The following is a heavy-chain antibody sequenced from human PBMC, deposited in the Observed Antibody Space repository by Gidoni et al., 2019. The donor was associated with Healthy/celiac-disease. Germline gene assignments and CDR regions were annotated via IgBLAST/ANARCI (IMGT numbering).Heavy chain of an antibody. J-gene: IGHJ4*02. V-gene: IGHV1-69*01. Sequence: QLQLVQSGAEVKKPGSSVKVSCKASGGTFSSYAISWVRQAPGQGLEWMGGIIPIFGTANYAQKFQGRVTITADESTSTAYMELSSLRSEDTPVYYCARQIEQYNWNDVALIYWGQGTLVTVSS. CDR3: ARQIEQYNWNDVALIY. CDR2: IIPIFGTA. CDR1: GGTFSSYA. D-gene: IGHD1-20*01.